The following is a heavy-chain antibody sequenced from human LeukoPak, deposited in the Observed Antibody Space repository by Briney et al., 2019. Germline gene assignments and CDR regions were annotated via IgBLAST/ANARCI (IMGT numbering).Heavy chain of an antibody. V-gene: IGHV3-48*01. Sequence: GGSLRLSCAASGFTFRSYSMNWVRQAPGKGREWVSYISRSSSTIYYADSVKGRFTISRDNAKNSLYLQMNSLRAEDTAVYYCAREMYYYDSSGWDLWGQGTLVTVSS. CDR3: AREMYYYDSSGWDL. CDR2: ISRSSSTI. J-gene: IGHJ5*02. CDR1: GFTFRSYS. D-gene: IGHD3-22*01.